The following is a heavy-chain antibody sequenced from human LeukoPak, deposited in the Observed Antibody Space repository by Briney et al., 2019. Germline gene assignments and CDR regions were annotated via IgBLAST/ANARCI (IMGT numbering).Heavy chain of an antibody. V-gene: IGHV3-11*04. J-gene: IGHJ4*02. CDR1: GFTFNDYF. CDR2: ISSSGTG. D-gene: IGHD2-21*02. CDR3: ARPAYCGGNCYYFPDY. Sequence: GGSLRLSCAASGFTFNDYFMSWIRQAPGKGLEWLSHISSSGTGYYTDSVKGRATISRDNAKNSLYLQMNSLRAEDTAVYYCARPAYCGGNCYYFPDYWGQGTLVTVSS.